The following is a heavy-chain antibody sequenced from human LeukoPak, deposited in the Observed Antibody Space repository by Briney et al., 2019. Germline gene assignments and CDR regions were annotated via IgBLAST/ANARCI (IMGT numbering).Heavy chain of an antibody. J-gene: IGHJ4*02. CDR2: ISSSSSYT. CDR1: GFTFSDYY. V-gene: IGHV3-11*05. Sequence: GGSLRLSCAASGFTFSDYYMSWIRQAPGKGLEWVSYISSSSSYTNYADSVKGRFTISRDDAKNSPYLQMNSLRAEDTAVYYCARDEADFDYWGQGTLVTVSS. CDR3: ARDEADFDY.